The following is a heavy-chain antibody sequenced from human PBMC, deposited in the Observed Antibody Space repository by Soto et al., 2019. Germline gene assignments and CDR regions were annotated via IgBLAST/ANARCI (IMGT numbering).Heavy chain of an antibody. CDR2: ISSSATII. J-gene: IGHJ6*03. Sequence: QVQLVESGGGLVKPGGSLRLSCEASGFTLSDYYMTWNRQAPGKGLEWISYISSSATIIYYADSVKGRFTISRDNAKTSLYLQMNSLRADDTAVYYCAGAVKQCMVGWDYYYYYMDVLGKGTTVTVSS. V-gene: IGHV3-11*01. D-gene: IGHD3-10*01. CDR3: AGAVKQCMVGWDYYYYYMDV. CDR1: GFTLSDYY.